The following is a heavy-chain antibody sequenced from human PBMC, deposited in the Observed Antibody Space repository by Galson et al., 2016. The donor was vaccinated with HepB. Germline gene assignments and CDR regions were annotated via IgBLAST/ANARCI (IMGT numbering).Heavy chain of an antibody. CDR3: AREGVVKLPGRGTSTDFYFGMDV. Sequence: QSGAEVKKPGESLRISCSTSGYTFNNYWIAWVRQMPGKGLEWMGIIYPDDSEARYSPSFQGQVTFSVDKSISTAFLQWTSLKASDTAIYYCAREGVVKLPGRGTSTDFYFGMDVWGQGTTVTVSS. V-gene: IGHV5-51*01. CDR2: IYPDDSEA. J-gene: IGHJ6*02. D-gene: IGHD4-23*01. CDR1: GYTFNNYW.